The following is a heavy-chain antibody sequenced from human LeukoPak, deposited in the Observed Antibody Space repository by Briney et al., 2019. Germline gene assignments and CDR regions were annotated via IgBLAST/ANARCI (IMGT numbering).Heavy chain of an antibody. J-gene: IGHJ4*02. CDR3: ARLIYTSTWFYFDY. CDR2: IHYSGST. Sequence: PSETLSLTCTVSGASLSGYYWNWLRQPPGEGLEWLGYIHYSGSTNYNPSLKSRGTLSVDTSKNQFSLKLSSVTAADTAVYYCARLIYTSTWFYFDYWGQGTLVTVSS. D-gene: IGHD6-13*01. V-gene: IGHV4-59*08. CDR1: GASLSGYY.